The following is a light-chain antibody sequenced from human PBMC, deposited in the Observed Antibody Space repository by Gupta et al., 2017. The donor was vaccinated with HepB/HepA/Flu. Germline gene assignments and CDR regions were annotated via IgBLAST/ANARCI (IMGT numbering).Light chain of an antibody. J-gene: IGKJ2*01. CDR2: WAS. CDR1: KSVRYSSNKKNY. V-gene: IGKV4-1*01. Sequence: LCQSPNSLTVSLGERATINCKSSKSVRYSSNKKNYLAWYQQKRGPPPKLLIYWASSRDSVVAERFGSGGCETYFILTSSSQQDEVVADYYWQQNHCTPLTFGHGTKLEI. CDR3: QQNHCTPLT.